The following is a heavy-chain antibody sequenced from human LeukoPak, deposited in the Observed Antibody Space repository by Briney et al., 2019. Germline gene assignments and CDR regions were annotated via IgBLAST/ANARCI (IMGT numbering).Heavy chain of an antibody. J-gene: IGHJ4*02. CDR1: GFTFSSYG. V-gene: IGHV3-33*03. CDR2: IWYDGTNK. Sequence: GGSLRLSCAASGFTFSSYGMHWVRQAPGKGLEWVAIIWYDGTNKYFADSLKGRFTISRDNAKNSLYLQMNSLRAEDTAVYYCAAAMTTVTDYWGQGTLVTVSS. D-gene: IGHD4-17*01. CDR3: AAAMTTVTDY.